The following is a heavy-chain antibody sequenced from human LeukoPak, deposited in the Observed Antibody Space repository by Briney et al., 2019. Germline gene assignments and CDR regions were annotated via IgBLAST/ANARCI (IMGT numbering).Heavy chain of an antibody. V-gene: IGHV4-30-2*01. D-gene: IGHD4-17*01. J-gene: IGHJ6*02. CDR2: IYHSGST. CDR1: GGSISSGGYS. Sequence: SQTLSLTCAVSGGSISSGGYSWSWIRQPPGTGLEWIGYIYHSGSTYYNPSLKSRVTISVDRSKNQFSLKLSSVTAADTAVYYCARADGDYGSYYGMDVWGQGTTVTVSS. CDR3: ARADGDYGSYYGMDV.